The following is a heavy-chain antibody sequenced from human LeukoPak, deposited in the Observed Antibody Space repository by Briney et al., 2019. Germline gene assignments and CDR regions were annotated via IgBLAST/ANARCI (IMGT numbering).Heavy chain of an antibody. CDR3: ARFVGALIDY. Sequence: GASVKVSCKASGYTLTSYDINWVRQATGQGLEWMGWMNPNSGNTGNAQKFQGRVTITRNTSISTAYMELSSLRSEDTAVYYCARFVGALIDYWGQGTLVTVSS. CDR1: GYTLTSYD. CDR2: MNPNSGNT. J-gene: IGHJ4*02. D-gene: IGHD1-26*01. V-gene: IGHV1-8*03.